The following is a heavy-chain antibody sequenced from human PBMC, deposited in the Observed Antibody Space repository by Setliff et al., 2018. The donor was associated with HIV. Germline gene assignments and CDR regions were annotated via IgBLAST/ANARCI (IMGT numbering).Heavy chain of an antibody. CDR1: GGSISSHF. CDR2: IYYSGST. CDR3: ARPGLVEKDDAFDI. V-gene: IGHV4-59*11. Sequence: SETLSLTCTVPGGSISSHFWSWIRQPPGKGLEWIGYIYYSGSTNYNPSLRSRVTISLDTSKNQFSLKLRSVTAAATAVYYCARPGLVEKDDAFDIWGQGTMVTVSS. D-gene: IGHD6-6*01. J-gene: IGHJ3*02.